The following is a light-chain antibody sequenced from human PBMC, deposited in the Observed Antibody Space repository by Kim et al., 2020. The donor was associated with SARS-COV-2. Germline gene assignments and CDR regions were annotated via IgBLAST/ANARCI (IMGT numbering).Light chain of an antibody. CDR3: QVWHSGGDRVV. CDR2: YDT. Sequence: APGKTARIPWGGNNLGDYRVHWYQQKAGQAPLLVIYYDTDRPSGIPARFSGSTSGNTVTLTISSVEVGDEADYYCQVWHSGGDRVVFGGGTQLTVL. CDR1: NLGDYR. V-gene: IGLV3-21*04. J-gene: IGLJ2*01.